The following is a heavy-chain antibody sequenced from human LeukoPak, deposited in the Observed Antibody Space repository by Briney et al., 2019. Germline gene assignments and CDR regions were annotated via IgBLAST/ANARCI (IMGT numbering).Heavy chain of an antibody. V-gene: IGHV1-2*02. CDR3: ARGPASRQNWFDP. CDR1: GYTFTGYY. J-gene: IGHJ5*02. CDR2: INPNSGGT. Sequence: ASVKVSCKASGYTFTGYYMHWVRQAPGQGLEGMGWINPNSGGTNYAQKFQGRVTMTRDTSISTAYMEVSRLRSDDTAVYYCARGPASRQNWFDPWGQGTLVTVSS.